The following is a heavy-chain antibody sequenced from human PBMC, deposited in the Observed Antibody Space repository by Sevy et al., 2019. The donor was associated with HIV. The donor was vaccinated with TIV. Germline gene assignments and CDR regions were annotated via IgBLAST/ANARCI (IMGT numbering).Heavy chain of an antibody. CDR3: ARIWGGYYYYYYGMDV. J-gene: IGHJ6*02. CDR1: GYTFTSYD. V-gene: IGHV1-8*01. Sequence: ASVKVSCKASGYTFTSYDINWVRQATGQGLEWMGWMNPNSGNTDYAQKFQGRVTMTRNTSISTAYMELSSLRSEDTAVYYCARIWGGYYYYYYGMDVWGQGTTVTVSS. D-gene: IGHD3-16*01. CDR2: MNPNSGNT.